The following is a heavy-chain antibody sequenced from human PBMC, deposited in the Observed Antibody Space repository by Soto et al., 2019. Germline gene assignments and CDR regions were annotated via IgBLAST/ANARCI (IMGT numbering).Heavy chain of an antibody. CDR1: GFTFSSYA. D-gene: IGHD1-1*01. Sequence: GGSLRLSCAASGFTFSSYAMHWVRQAPGKGLEWVAVISYDGSNKYYADSVKGRFTISRDNSKNTLYLQMNSLRAEDTAVYYFSRVRHWNRNAFDIRGQGTIVT. CDR2: ISYDGSNK. J-gene: IGHJ3*02. V-gene: IGHV3-30-3*01. CDR3: SRVRHWNRNAFDI.